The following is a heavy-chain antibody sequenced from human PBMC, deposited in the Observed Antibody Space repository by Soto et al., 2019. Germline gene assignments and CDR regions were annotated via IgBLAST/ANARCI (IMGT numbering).Heavy chain of an antibody. V-gene: IGHV3-33*01. CDR2: IWYDGSNK. CDR1: GFTFSSYC. CDR3: ARPRYDFWSGYYGAFDI. J-gene: IGHJ3*02. Sequence: GVSLRLSFAASGFTFSSYCMHWVRQAPGKGLEWVAVIWYDGSNKYYADSVKGRFTISRDNSKNTLYLQMNSLRAEDTAVYYCARPRYDFWSGYYGAFDIWGQGTMVTVSS. D-gene: IGHD3-3*01.